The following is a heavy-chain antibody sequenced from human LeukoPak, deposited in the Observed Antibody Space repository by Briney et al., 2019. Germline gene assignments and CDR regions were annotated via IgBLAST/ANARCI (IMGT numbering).Heavy chain of an antibody. CDR3: AKDRPNYHESDGHYYRRDGDY. CDR1: GFTFNIYA. J-gene: IGHJ4*02. V-gene: IGHV3-23*01. Sequence: GGSLRLSCAASGFTFNIYAMSWVRQVPGKGLGWDASICGSAGCTYYADSVKGRLTISRDNFENTLYLQMNSLRAEDTAIYYCAKDRPNYHESDGHYYRRDGDYWGQGTLVTVSS. CDR2: ICGSAGCT. D-gene: IGHD3-22*01.